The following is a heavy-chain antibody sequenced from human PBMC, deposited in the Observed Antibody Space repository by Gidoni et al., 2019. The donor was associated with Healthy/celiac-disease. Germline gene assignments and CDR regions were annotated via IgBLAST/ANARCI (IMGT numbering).Heavy chain of an antibody. V-gene: IGHV3-74*01. CDR2: INSDGSST. CDR3: ARSWYGYNGNYFDY. CDR1: GFTFSSYW. Sequence: EVQLVESGGGLVQPGGSLRLSCAASGFTFSSYWMHWVRQAPGKGLVWVSRINSDGSSTSYADSVKGRFTISRDNAKNTLYLQMNSLRAEDTAVYYCARSWYGYNGNYFDYWGQGTLVTVSS. J-gene: IGHJ4*02. D-gene: IGHD1-20*01.